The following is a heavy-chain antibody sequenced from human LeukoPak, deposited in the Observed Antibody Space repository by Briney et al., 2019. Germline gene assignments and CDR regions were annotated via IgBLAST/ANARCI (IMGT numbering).Heavy chain of an antibody. Sequence: GGSLRLSCAASGFTFDDYAMHWVRQAPGKGLEWVSGISWNSGSIGYADSVKGQFTISRDNAKNSLYLQMNSLRAEDTALYYCAKDMGYYYDSSGYLAPYFDYWGQGTLVTVSS. CDR1: GFTFDDYA. V-gene: IGHV3-9*01. D-gene: IGHD3-22*01. CDR3: AKDMGYYYDSSGYLAPYFDY. J-gene: IGHJ4*02. CDR2: ISWNSGSI.